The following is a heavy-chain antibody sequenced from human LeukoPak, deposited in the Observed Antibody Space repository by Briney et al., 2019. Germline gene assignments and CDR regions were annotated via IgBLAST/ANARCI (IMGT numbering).Heavy chain of an antibody. Sequence: ASVEVSCKASGYTFTSYGISWVRQAPGQGLEWMGWINPNSGGTNYAQKFQGRVTITRDTSASTAYMELSSLRSEDTAVYYCAGLHAGPDAFDIWGQGTMVTVSS. CDR3: AGLHAGPDAFDI. CDR2: INPNSGGT. V-gene: IGHV1-18*01. CDR1: GYTFTSYG. J-gene: IGHJ3*02.